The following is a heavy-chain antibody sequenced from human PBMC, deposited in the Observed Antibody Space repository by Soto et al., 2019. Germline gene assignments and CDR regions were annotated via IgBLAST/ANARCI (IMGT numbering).Heavy chain of an antibody. D-gene: IGHD2-2*01. CDR1: GFTFVSYA. V-gene: IGHV3-23*01. Sequence: PGGSLRLSCAASGFTFVSYAMTWVRQAPGKGLEWVSAISSGGGTAYYADSVKGRFTISRDNSKNTLSLQMNSLRAEDTAVYYCARDEIVVVPAAMGDYSSYATDVWGQGPTVTLSS. CDR2: ISSGGGTA. CDR3: ARDEIVVVPAAMGDYSSYATDV. J-gene: IGHJ6*02.